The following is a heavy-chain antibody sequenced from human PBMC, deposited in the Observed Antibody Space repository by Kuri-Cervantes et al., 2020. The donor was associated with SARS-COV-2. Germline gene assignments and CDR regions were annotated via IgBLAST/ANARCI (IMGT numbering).Heavy chain of an antibody. J-gene: IGHJ6*03. CDR3: AREGYYDSSGNYAATGMDV. D-gene: IGHD3-22*01. Sequence: SVKVCCKASGGTFSSYAISWVRQAPGQGLEWMGGIIPIFGTANYAQKFQGRVTITTDESTSTAYMELSSLRSEDTAVYYCAREGYYDSSGNYAATGMDVWGKGTTVTVSS. CDR1: GGTFSSYA. V-gene: IGHV1-69*05. CDR2: IIPIFGTA.